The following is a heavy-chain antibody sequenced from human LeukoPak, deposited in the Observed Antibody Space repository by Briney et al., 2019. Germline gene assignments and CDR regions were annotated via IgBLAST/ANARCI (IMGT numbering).Heavy chain of an antibody. V-gene: IGHV3-30*18. D-gene: IGHD6-13*01. Sequence: SGGSLRLSCAASGFTCSRYGLHWVRQAPGKGLEWVAVIANDGKDKKYADSVKGRLTISRDNSKSTLYLQMNSLRAEDTAVYYCAKDQQVGAAAYYFDSWGQGTLVTVSS. CDR2: IANDGKDK. J-gene: IGHJ4*02. CDR3: AKDQQVGAAAYYFDS. CDR1: GFTCSRYG.